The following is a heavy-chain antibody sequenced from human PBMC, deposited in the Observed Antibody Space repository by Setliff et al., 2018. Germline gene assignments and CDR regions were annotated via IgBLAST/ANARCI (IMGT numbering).Heavy chain of an antibody. J-gene: IGHJ4*02. CDR3: ARYDSSGYSENYHFDY. V-gene: IGHV4-39*07. D-gene: IGHD3-22*01. CDR1: GVSISTTDYY. Sequence: KTSETLSLTCTVSGVSISTTDYYWGWIRQPPGKGLEWIGCVYYSGNTYYSPSLKSRVTMFVDTSKNQFSLMLYSVTAADTAIYYCARYDSSGYSENYHFDYWGQGTLVTVSS. CDR2: VYYSGNT.